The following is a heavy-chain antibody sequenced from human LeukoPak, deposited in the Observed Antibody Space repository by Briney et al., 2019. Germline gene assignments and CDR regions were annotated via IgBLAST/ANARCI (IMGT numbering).Heavy chain of an antibody. CDR2: INHSGST. D-gene: IGHD1-26*01. V-gene: IGHV4-34*01. J-gene: IGHJ6*03. CDR1: GGSFSGYY. CDR3: ARDPYSGNYGDYYYYYMDV. Sequence: SETLSLTCAVYGGSFSGYYWSWIRQPPGKGLEWIGEINHSGSTNYNPSLKSRVTISVDTSKNQFSLKLSSVTAADTAVYYCARDPYSGNYGDYYYYYMDVWGKGTTVTISS.